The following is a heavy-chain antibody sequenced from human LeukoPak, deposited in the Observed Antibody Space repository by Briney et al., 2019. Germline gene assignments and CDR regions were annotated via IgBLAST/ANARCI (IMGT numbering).Heavy chain of an antibody. CDR3: ATDRPYYYDSSLDY. V-gene: IGHV1-24*01. CDR1: GYTLTELS. CDR2: FDPEDGET. Sequence: ASVTVSFKVSGYTLTELSMHWVRQAPGKGLEWMGGFDPEDGETIYAQKFQGRVTMTEDTSTDTAYMELSSLRSEDTAVYYCATDRPYYYDSSLDYWGQGTLVTVSS. J-gene: IGHJ4*02. D-gene: IGHD3-22*01.